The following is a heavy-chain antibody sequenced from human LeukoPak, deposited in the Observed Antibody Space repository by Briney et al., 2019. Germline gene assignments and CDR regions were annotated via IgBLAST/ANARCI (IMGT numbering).Heavy chain of an antibody. CDR2: ISYDGSNK. D-gene: IGHD3-3*01. Sequence: GGSLRLSCAASGFTFSNYGIHWVRQAPGKGLEWVAIISYDGSNKYYADSVKGRFTISRDNSKNTLYLQMNSLRAEDTAVYYCAKDWNSYDFWSGSFDYWGQGTLVTVSS. CDR3: AKDWNSYDFWSGSFDY. CDR1: GFTFSNYG. J-gene: IGHJ4*02. V-gene: IGHV3-30*18.